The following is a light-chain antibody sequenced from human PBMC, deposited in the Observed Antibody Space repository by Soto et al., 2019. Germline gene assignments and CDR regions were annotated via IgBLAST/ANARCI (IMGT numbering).Light chain of an antibody. V-gene: IGKV3-15*01. CDR1: QSVSNN. CDR2: GAN. Sequence: EIVMTQSPATLSVYPGERVTLSCRASQSVSNNLAWYQQKPGQAPRLLIYGANATATGIPARFSGSGSGTEVTLTISSLQAEDFAVYYCQQHNDWPLTFGGGTKVSIK. J-gene: IGKJ4*01. CDR3: QQHNDWPLT.